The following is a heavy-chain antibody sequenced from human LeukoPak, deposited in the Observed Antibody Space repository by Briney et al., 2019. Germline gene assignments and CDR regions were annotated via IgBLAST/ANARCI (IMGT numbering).Heavy chain of an antibody. CDR1: GGSITSRSYY. D-gene: IGHD3-16*01. J-gene: IGHJ2*01. Sequence: SETLSLTCTVSGGSITSRSYYWGWIRQPPGKGLEWIGSIYYSVSTYYNPSLKSRVTISVDTSKNQFSLRLTSVTATDTAVYYCARGLSYWYFDLWGRGTLVTVSS. CDR2: IYYSVST. V-gene: IGHV4-39*01. CDR3: ARGLSYWYFDL.